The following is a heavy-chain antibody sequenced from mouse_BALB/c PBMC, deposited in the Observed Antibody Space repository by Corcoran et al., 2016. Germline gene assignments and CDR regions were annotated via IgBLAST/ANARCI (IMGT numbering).Heavy chain of an antibody. CDR2: IDPANGNT. V-gene: IGHV14-3*02. D-gene: IGHD1-1*01. CDR1: GFNIKDTY. CDR3: ATTVDY. J-gene: IGHJ2*01. Sequence: EDQLQQSGAELVKPGASVKLSCTASGFNIKDTYMHWVKQRPEQGLEWIGRIDPANGNTKYDPKFQGKATITADTSSNTAYLQLSSLASEDTAVHYCATTVDYWGQGTTLTVSS.